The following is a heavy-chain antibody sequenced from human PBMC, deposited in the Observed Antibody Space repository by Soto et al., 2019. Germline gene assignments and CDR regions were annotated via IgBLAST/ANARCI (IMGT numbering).Heavy chain of an antibody. CDR3: AKGPPGGSSRYSFDY. J-gene: IGHJ4*02. CDR2: ISGSGGST. CDR1: GFTFSSYA. Sequence: GGSLRISCAGSGFTFSSYAMSLVRQAPGKGLEEVSAISGSGGSTYYADSVKGRFTISRDNSKNTLYLQMNSLRAEDIAVYYFAKGPPGGSSRYSFDYWGQGTLVTVSS. V-gene: IGHV3-23*01. D-gene: IGHD6-13*01.